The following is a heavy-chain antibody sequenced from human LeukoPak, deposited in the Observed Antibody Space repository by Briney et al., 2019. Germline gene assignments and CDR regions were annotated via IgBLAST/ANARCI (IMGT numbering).Heavy chain of an antibody. CDR3: ARGDWRGAYCGGDCHSLLGY. CDR1: GYTFTSYF. D-gene: IGHD2-21*02. V-gene: IGHV1-46*01. Sequence: GASVKVSCKASGYTFTSYFMHWVRQAPGQGLEWMGIINPSGGSTSYAQKFQGRVTMTRDTSTSTVYMELSSLTSEDTAVYYCARGDWRGAYCGGDCHSLLGYWGQGTLVTVSS. CDR2: INPSGGST. J-gene: IGHJ4*02.